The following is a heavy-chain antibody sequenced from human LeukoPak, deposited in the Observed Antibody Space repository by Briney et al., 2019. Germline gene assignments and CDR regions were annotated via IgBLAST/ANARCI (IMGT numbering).Heavy chain of an antibody. CDR1: GFTFSSYA. D-gene: IGHD3-22*01. J-gene: IGHJ4*02. CDR2: ISYDGSNK. V-gene: IGHV3-30-3*01. CDR3: ARGDYDSSGSQDY. Sequence: GGSLRLSCAASGFTFSSYAMHWVRQAPGKGLEWVAVISYDGSNKYYADSVKGRFTISRDNSKNTLYLQMNSLRAEDTAVYYRARGDYDSSGSQDYWGQGTLVTVSS.